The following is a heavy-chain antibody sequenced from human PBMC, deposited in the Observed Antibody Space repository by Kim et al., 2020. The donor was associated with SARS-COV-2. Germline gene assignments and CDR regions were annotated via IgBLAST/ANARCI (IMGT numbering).Heavy chain of an antibody. CDR3: ASNLGYCSSTSCYGGYYYYGMDV. Sequence: SETLSLTCTVSGGSISSGGYYWSWIRQHPGKGLEWIGYIYYSGSTYDNPSLKSRVTISVDTSKNQFSLKLSSVTAADTAVYYCASNLGYCSSTSCYGGYYYYGMDVWGQGTTVTVSS. J-gene: IGHJ6*02. D-gene: IGHD2-2*01. V-gene: IGHV4-31*03. CDR1: GGSISSGGYY. CDR2: IYYSGST.